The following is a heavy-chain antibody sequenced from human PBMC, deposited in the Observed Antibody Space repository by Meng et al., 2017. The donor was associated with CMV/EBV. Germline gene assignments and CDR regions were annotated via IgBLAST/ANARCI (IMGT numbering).Heavy chain of an antibody. Sequence: GVLKISCAASGFTFSSYSMNWVRQAPGKGLEWVSSISSSSYIYYADSVKGRFTISRDNAKNSLYLQMNSLRAEDTAVYYCARDSHTGYYYDSSGYYYKFDYWGQGTLVTVSS. CDR1: GFTFSSYS. J-gene: IGHJ4*02. CDR3: ARDSHTGYYYDSSGYYYKFDY. V-gene: IGHV3-21*01. CDR2: ISSSSYI. D-gene: IGHD3-22*01.